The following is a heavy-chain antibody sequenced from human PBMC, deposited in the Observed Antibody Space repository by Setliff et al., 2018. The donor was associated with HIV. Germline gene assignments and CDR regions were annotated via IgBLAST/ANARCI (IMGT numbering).Heavy chain of an antibody. CDR1: GGTFSSYA. V-gene: IGHV1-69*05. CDR3: ARDPHSPMARVGGPPDY. D-gene: IGHD3-10*01. Sequence: GASVKVSCKASGGTFSSYAISWVRQAPGQGLEWMGGIIPIFGTANYAQKFQGRVTITTDESTSTAYMELNSLRAEDTAVYYCARDPHSPMARVGGPPDYWGQGTLVTVPQ. CDR2: IIPIFGTA. J-gene: IGHJ4*02.